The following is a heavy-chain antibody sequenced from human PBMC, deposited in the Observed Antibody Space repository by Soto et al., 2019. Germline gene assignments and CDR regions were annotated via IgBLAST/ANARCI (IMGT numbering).Heavy chain of an antibody. J-gene: IGHJ4*02. Sequence: EVQLVESGGGLVQPGGSLRLSCAASGFTLSSYNMNWVRQAPGKGLEWVAIIRGVNSDVFYADSVKGPFTISRDNAKNALYLQMNSLTDDYTAVYYYTIDRPPHNTCCPIFDYWGQGTLVTVSS. D-gene: IGHD1-20*01. CDR3: TIDRPPHNTCCPIFDY. V-gene: IGHV3-48*02. CDR1: GFTLSSYN. CDR2: IRGVNSDV.